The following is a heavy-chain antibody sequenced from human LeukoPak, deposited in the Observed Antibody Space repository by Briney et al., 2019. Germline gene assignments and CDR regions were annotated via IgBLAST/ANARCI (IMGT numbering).Heavy chain of an antibody. D-gene: IGHD6-13*01. V-gene: IGHV5-51*01. CDR1: GYHFISYW. Sequence: GESLKISCKGSGYHFISYWIGWVRQMPGKGLEWMGIIYPGDSDTRYSPSFQGQVTISADKSISTAYLQWSSLKASDTAMYYCARLSMTAAGTLDYWGQGTLVTVSS. CDR3: ARLSMTAAGTLDY. CDR2: IYPGDSDT. J-gene: IGHJ4*02.